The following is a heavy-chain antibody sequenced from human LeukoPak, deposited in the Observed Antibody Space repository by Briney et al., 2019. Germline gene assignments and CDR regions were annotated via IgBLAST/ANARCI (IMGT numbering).Heavy chain of an antibody. CDR3: ARDSGRFYIDY. D-gene: IGHD5-12*01. Sequence: GGSLRLSCAASGFTFSHHWMTWVRQAPGKGLEWVANIKQDGSEKYYVDSLKGRFTISRDNAKNSLYLQINSLRADDTAIYYCARDSGRFYIDYWGQGTLVTVSS. J-gene: IGHJ4*02. V-gene: IGHV3-7*03. CDR2: IKQDGSEK. CDR1: GFTFSHHW.